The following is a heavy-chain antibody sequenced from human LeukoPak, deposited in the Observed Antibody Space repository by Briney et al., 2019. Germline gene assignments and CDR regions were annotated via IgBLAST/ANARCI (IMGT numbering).Heavy chain of an antibody. V-gene: IGHV3-9*01. CDR3: AKCIGAIAARRFDY. CDR1: GFTFDDYA. Sequence: PGRSLRLSCAASGFTFDDYAMHWVRQAPGKGLEGVSGISWNSGSIGYADSVKGRFNISRDNAKNSLYLQMNSLRAEDTALYYCAKCIGAIAARRFDYWGQGTLVTVSS. CDR2: ISWNSGSI. D-gene: IGHD6-6*01. J-gene: IGHJ4*02.